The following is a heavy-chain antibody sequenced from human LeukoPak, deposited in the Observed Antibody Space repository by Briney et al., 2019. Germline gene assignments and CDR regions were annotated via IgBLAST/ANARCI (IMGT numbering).Heavy chain of an antibody. CDR1: GFTFSSYG. CDR3: AKDYEPLVGVHRWGDWFDP. Sequence: GGSLRLSCAASGFTFSSYGTSWVRQAPGKGLEWVSSISGGGYSIYFADSVKGRFTISRDNSRNTLYLQMNSLRAEDTAVYYCAKDYEPLVGVHRWGDWFDPWGQGTLVTVSS. D-gene: IGHD1-26*01. J-gene: IGHJ5*02. V-gene: IGHV3-23*01. CDR2: ISGGGYSI.